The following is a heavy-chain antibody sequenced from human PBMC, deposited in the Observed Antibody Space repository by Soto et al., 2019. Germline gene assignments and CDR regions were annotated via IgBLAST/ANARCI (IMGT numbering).Heavy chain of an antibody. D-gene: IGHD2-21*01. J-gene: IGHJ5*02. CDR1: GGSISSYY. CDR3: ARLVFCGGDCYSGLGWFDP. Sequence: SETLSLTCTVSGGSISSYYWSWIRQPPGKGLEWIGYIYYSGSTNYNPSLKSRVTISVDTSKNQFSLKLSSLTAADTAVYYCARLVFCGGDCYSGLGWFDPWGQGTLVTVSS. V-gene: IGHV4-59*08. CDR2: IYYSGST.